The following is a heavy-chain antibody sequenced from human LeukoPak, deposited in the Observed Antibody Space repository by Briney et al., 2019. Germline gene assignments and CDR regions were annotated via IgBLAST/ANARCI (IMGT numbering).Heavy chain of an antibody. J-gene: IGHJ4*02. CDR2: IKSKTDGGTT. V-gene: IGHV3-15*01. Sequence: GGSLRLSCAASGFTSSNAWMSWVRQAPGKGREWGGRIKSKTDGGTTDYAAPVKGRFTISRDDSKNTLYLHMNSLKTEDTAVYYCTTDSPVPAAVVYYFDYWGQGTLVTVSS. CDR1: GFTSSNAW. CDR3: TTDSPVPAAVVYYFDY. D-gene: IGHD2-2*01.